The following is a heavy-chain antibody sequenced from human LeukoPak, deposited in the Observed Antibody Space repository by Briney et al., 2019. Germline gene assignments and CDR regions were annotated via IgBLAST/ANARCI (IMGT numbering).Heavy chain of an antibody. CDR2: ISYDGSNK. D-gene: IGHD4-23*01. J-gene: IGHJ4*02. Sequence: GGSLRLSCAASGFTFSSYAMHWVRQAPGKGLEWVAVISYDGSNKYYADSVKGRFTISRDNSKNTLYLQMNSLRAEDTAVYYCARDGGNPLYYFDYWGQGTLVTVSS. CDR3: ARDGGNPLYYFDY. CDR1: GFTFSSYA. V-gene: IGHV3-30-3*01.